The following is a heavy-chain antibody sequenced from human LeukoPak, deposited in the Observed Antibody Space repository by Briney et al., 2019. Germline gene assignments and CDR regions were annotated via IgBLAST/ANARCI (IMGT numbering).Heavy chain of an antibody. D-gene: IGHD3-10*01. CDR1: GFTFSDYY. CDR3: ARESQGAYGSGSYYNRYYYYYMDV. CDR2: ISSSGSTI. V-gene: IGHV3-11*01. Sequence: GGSLRLSCAASGFTFSDYYMSWIRQAPGKGLEWVSYISSSGSTIYYADSVKGRFTISRDNAKNSLYLQMNSLRAEDTAVYYCARESQGAYGSGSYYNRYYYYYMDVWGKGTTVTISS. J-gene: IGHJ6*03.